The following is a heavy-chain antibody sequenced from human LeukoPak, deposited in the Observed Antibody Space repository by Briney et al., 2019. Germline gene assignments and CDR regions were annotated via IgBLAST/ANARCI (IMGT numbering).Heavy chain of an antibody. Sequence: TSETLSLTCTVSGGSISSGSYYWSWIRQPAGKGLEWIGRIYTSGSTNYNPSLKSRVTISVDTSKNQFSLKLSSVTAADTAVYYCARDPVYDIMTGYHRYYYYMDVWGKGTTVTVSS. CDR3: ARDPVYDIMTGYHRYYYYMDV. CDR2: IYTSGST. D-gene: IGHD3-9*01. CDR1: GGSISSGSYY. J-gene: IGHJ6*03. V-gene: IGHV4-61*02.